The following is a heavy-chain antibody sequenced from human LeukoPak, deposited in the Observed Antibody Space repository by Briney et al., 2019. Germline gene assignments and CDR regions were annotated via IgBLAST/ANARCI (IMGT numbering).Heavy chain of an antibody. CDR2: INPDGSSK. J-gene: IGHJ4*02. CDR3: ARADFGRSGVLSPGY. Sequence: PGGSLRLSCAVSDFGITTYWMSWVRQAPGKGPEWVVNINPDGSSKSYMDSVKGRFAISRDNTENSLYLQMNNLRAEDTAVYYCARADFGRSGVLSPGYWGQGTLVTVSS. D-gene: IGHD4/OR15-4a*01. CDR1: DFGITTYW. V-gene: IGHV3-7*01.